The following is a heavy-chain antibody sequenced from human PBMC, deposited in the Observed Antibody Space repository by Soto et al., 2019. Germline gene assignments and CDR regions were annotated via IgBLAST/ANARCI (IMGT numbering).Heavy chain of an antibody. CDR2: MNPNSGNT. V-gene: IGHV1-8*01. Sequence: ASVKVSCKASGYTFTSYDINWVRQATGQGLEWMGWMNPNSGNTGYAQKFQGRVTMTRNTSISTAYMELRSLRSDDTAVYYCARDCSGGSCYSFWFDPWGQGTLVTVSS. D-gene: IGHD2-15*01. CDR3: ARDCSGGSCYSFWFDP. CDR1: GYTFTSYD. J-gene: IGHJ5*02.